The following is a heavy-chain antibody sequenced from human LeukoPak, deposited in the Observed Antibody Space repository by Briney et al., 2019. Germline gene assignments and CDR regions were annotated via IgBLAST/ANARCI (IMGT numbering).Heavy chain of an antibody. D-gene: IGHD1-7*01. V-gene: IGHV4-31*03. Sequence: PSETLSLTCTVSGGSISSGGYYWSWIRQHPGKGLEWIGYIYYSGSTYYNPSLKSRVTISVDTSKNQFSLKLSSVTAADTAVYYCATRAELELYFDYWGQGTLVTVSS. J-gene: IGHJ4*02. CDR3: ATRAELELYFDY. CDR1: GGSISSGGYY. CDR2: IYYSGST.